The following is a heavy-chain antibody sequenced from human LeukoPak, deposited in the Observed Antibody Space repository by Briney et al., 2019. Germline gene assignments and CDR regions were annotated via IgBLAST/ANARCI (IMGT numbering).Heavy chain of an antibody. V-gene: IGHV1-2*02. J-gene: IGHJ4*02. D-gene: IGHD4-23*01. CDR3: ARAGGNSAAFAFDY. CDR2: INPDSGGT. Sequence: ASVKVSCKTSGYTFTGYYIHCVRQAPGQGLEWMGWINPDSGGTNYAQKFQGRVTMTRDTSISTAYMELSRLTYDDTAVYYCARAGGNSAAFAFDYWGQGTLVTVSS. CDR1: GYTFTGYY.